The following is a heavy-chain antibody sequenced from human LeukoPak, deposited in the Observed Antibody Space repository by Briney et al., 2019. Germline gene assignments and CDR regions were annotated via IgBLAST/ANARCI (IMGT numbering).Heavy chain of an antibody. D-gene: IGHD3-3*01. V-gene: IGHV5-51*01. CDR3: ARFQGIGGDDPVLAYYYYGMDV. CDR1: GYRFTSYW. Sequence: GESLKISCKGSGYRFTSYWIGWVRQMPGKGLEWMGIIYAGDSDTRYSPSFQGQVTISADKSISTAYLQWSSLKASDTAMYYCARFQGIGGDDPVLAYYYYGMDVWGQGTTVTVSS. CDR2: IYAGDSDT. J-gene: IGHJ6*02.